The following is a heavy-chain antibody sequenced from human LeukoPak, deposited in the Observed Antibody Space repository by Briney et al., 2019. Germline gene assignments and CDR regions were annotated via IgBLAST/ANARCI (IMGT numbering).Heavy chain of an antibody. CDR3: ARHGGYAFDY. CDR2: ISGSGGST. D-gene: IGHD5-12*01. V-gene: IGHV3-23*01. J-gene: IGHJ4*02. CDR1: GFTFSSYA. Sequence: GGSLRLSCAASGFTFSSYAMSWVRQAPGKGLEWVSAISGSGGSTYYADSVKGRFTISRDNAKNSLYLQMNSLRAEDTAVYYCARHGGYAFDYWGQGTLVTVSS.